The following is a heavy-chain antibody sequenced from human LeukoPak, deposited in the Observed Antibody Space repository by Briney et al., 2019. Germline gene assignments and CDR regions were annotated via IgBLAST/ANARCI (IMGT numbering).Heavy chain of an antibody. V-gene: IGHV3-7*01. CDR3: ARDLVTEPTGDWFDP. D-gene: IGHD2-21*01. J-gene: IGHJ5*02. CDR2: IKYDGIEK. CDR1: GFTFSTYW. Sequence: GGSLRLSCVASGFTFSTYWMAWVLQAPGRGLEWVANIKYDGIEKYYMDSVKGRFTISRDNAKNSLYLHMNNLRDDDTAVYYCARDLVTEPTGDWFDPWGQGTLVTVSS.